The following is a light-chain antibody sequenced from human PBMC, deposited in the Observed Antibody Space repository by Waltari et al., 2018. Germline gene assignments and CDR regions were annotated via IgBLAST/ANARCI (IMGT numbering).Light chain of an antibody. V-gene: IGLV3-25*03. Sequence: SYELTQPPSVSVSPGPTARITCSGDALPKQYTYWYQQKAGQAPVLLIYKTIERPSGTPERFSGSRSGTIVTLSISGVQAEDEADYYCQSTDTSGGWVFGGGTKVTVL. CDR3: QSTDTSGGWV. CDR2: KTI. CDR1: ALPKQY. J-gene: IGLJ3*02.